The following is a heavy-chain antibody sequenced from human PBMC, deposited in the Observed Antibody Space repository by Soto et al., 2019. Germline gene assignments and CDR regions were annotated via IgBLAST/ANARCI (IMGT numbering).Heavy chain of an antibody. CDR2: IWSAGLT. Sequence: GGSLRLSCAASGFTVSSKYMNWVRQAPGKGLEWVSIIWSAGLTYYADSVRGRFTISRDISKNILFLQMNNLRAEDSAIYYCARELPPDRWGQGPLVTVSS. V-gene: IGHV3-53*01. D-gene: IGHD2-15*01. CDR3: ARELPPDR. J-gene: IGHJ5*02. CDR1: GFTVSSKY.